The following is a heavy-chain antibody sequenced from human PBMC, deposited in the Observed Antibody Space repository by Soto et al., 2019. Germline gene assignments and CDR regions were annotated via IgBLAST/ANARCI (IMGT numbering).Heavy chain of an antibody. CDR2: IYPGDSDT. CDR1: GYSFTSYW. J-gene: IGHJ4*02. Sequence: TGESLKIYCKGSGYSFTSYWIGWVRQMPGKGLEWMGIIYPGDSDTRYSPSFQGQVTISADKSISTAYLQWSSLKASDTAMYYCARHPYSSGWYASDYWGQGTLVTVSS. D-gene: IGHD6-19*01. CDR3: ARHPYSSGWYASDY. V-gene: IGHV5-51*01.